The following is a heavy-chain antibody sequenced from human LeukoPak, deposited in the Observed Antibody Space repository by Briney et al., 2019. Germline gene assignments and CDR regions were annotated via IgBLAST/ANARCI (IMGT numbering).Heavy chain of an antibody. CDR3: ARLRWAAGDGYYFDY. CDR2: INPGNSDT. J-gene: IGHJ4*02. D-gene: IGHD6-13*01. Sequence: GESLKISCKGSGYGFTTCWIGWVRQMPGKGLEWMGVINPGNSDTRYSPSFQGQITISADKSITTAYLQWSSLKASDTAMYYCARLRWAAGDGYYFDYWGQGTPVTVSS. CDR1: GYGFTTCW. V-gene: IGHV5-51*01.